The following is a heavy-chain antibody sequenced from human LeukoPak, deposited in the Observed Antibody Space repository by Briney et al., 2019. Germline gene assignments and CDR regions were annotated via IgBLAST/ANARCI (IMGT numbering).Heavy chain of an antibody. Sequence: WASVKVSCKASGYTFTGYYMHWVRQAPGQGLEWMGWINPNSGGTNYAQKFQGRVTMTRDTSISTAYMELSRLRSDDTAVYYCARAEGDFWSGTIYYFDYWGQGTLVTVSS. CDR3: ARAEGDFWSGTIYYFDY. D-gene: IGHD3-3*01. V-gene: IGHV1-2*02. CDR1: GYTFTGYY. J-gene: IGHJ4*02. CDR2: INPNSGGT.